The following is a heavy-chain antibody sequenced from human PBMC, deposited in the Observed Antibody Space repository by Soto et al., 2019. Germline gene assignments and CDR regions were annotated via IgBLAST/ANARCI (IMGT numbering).Heavy chain of an antibody. CDR3: ARGDSTDCSNGVCSFFYNHDMDV. CDR1: VYSFTHYH. J-gene: IGHJ6*02. CDR2: INPKSGGT. V-gene: IGHV1-2*04. D-gene: IGHD2-8*01. Sequence: GXSVKFSCEASVYSFTHYHIHGVRQAPGQGLEWLGRINPKSGGTSTAQKFQGWVTMTTDTSISTASMELTRLTSDDTAIYYCARGDSTDCSNGVCSFFYNHDMDVWGQGSTVTVSS.